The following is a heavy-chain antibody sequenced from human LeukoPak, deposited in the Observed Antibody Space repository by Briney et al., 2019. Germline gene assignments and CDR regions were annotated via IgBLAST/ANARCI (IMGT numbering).Heavy chain of an antibody. D-gene: IGHD2-2*01. CDR2: IRYDGSNK. Sequence: GGSLKLSCAASGFTFSSYSMNWVRQAPGKGLEWVAFIRYDGSNKYYADSVKGRFTISRDNSKNTLYLQMNSLRAEDTAVYYCAKVKGAAMGPDALDIWGQGTMVTVSS. J-gene: IGHJ3*02. V-gene: IGHV3-30*02. CDR1: GFTFSSYS. CDR3: AKVKGAAMGPDALDI.